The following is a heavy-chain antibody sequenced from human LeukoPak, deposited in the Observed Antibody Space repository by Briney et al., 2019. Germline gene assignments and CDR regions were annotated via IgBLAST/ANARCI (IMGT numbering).Heavy chain of an antibody. J-gene: IGHJ4*02. CDR3: ARSSYYDSSGYFY. V-gene: IGHV4-39*01. Sequence: SETLSLTCTVSGGSISSSSYYWGWIRQPPGKGLEWIGSIYYSGSTYYNPSLKSRVTISVDTSKNQSSLKLSSVTAADTAVYYCARSSYYDSSGYFYWGQGTLVTVSS. D-gene: IGHD3-22*01. CDR1: GGSISSSSYY. CDR2: IYYSGST.